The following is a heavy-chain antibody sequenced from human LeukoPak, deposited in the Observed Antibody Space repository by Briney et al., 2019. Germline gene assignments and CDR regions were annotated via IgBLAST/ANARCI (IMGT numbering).Heavy chain of an antibody. CDR3: ARLHYYGSGSYCS. CDR2: IYYSGST. Sequence: SETLSLTCTVSGGSISSSSYYWGWIRQPPGKGLEWIGSIYYSGSTYYNPSLKSRVTISVDTSKNQFSLKLSSVTAADTAVYYCARLHYYGSGSYCSWGQGTLVTVSS. CDR1: GGSISSSSYY. V-gene: IGHV4-39*07. D-gene: IGHD3-10*01. J-gene: IGHJ5*02.